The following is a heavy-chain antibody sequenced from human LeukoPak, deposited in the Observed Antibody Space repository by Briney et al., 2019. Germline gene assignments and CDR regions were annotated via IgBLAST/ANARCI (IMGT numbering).Heavy chain of an antibody. D-gene: IGHD2-2*01. CDR3: VKGYCSSTSCSYYYYYGMDV. V-gene: IGHV3-64D*06. J-gene: IGHJ6*04. Sequence: GGSLRLSCSASGFTFSSYAMHWVRQAPGKGLEYVSAISSNGGSTYYADSVKGSFTISRDNSKNTLYLQMSSLRAEDTAVYYCVKGYCSSTSCSYYYYYGMDVWGKGTTVTVSS. CDR2: ISSNGGST. CDR1: GFTFSSYA.